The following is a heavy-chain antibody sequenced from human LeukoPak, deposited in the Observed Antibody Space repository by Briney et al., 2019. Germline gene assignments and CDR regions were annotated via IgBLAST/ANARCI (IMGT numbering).Heavy chain of an antibody. CDR2: ISSSSSYI. J-gene: IGHJ6*02. CDR3: AREMTGPTTYYYYGMDV. Sequence: GGSLRLSCAASGFTFSSYSMNWVRQAPGKGLEWVSSISSSSSYIYYADSVKGRFTISRDNAKNSLYLQMNSLRAEDTVVYYCAREMTGPTTYYYYGMDVWGQGTAVTVSS. V-gene: IGHV3-21*01. D-gene: IGHD1-1*01. CDR1: GFTFSSYS.